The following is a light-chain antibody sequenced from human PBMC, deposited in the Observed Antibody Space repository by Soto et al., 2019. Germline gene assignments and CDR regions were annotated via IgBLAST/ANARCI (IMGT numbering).Light chain of an antibody. CDR1: QSVSSD. CDR2: AAS. CDR3: QQYNSWT. J-gene: IGKJ1*01. Sequence: EIVMTQSPVTLSVSPGERATLSCRASQSVSSDLAWFQQKPGQAPRLLIYAASTRASGVPARFSGGGSGTEFTLTINSLQSEDFAVYYCQQYNSWTFGQGTKVDIK. V-gene: IGKV3-15*01.